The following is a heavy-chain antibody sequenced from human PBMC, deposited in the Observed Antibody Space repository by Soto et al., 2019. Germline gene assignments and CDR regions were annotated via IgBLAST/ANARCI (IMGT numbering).Heavy chain of an antibody. D-gene: IGHD3-3*01. J-gene: IGHJ4*02. V-gene: IGHV1-18*01. CDR2: ITAVNGNT. CDR3: ARISQSDFWSGYYYFFDY. Sequence: QVHLVQSGAEVEKPGASVKVSCKASGYTFTDYGISWVRQAPGQGLQWMVRITAVNGNTKYAQQFQGRVTMTTDTSTSTAYMELRSLESDDTAVYYCARISQSDFWSGYYYFFDYWGQGTLVTVSS. CDR1: GYTFTDYG.